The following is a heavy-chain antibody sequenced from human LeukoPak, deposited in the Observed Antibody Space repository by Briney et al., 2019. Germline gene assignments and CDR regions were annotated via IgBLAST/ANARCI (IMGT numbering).Heavy chain of an antibody. CDR3: ARGYTSSWGAY. CDR1: GGSVSSGSYY. V-gene: IGHV4-31*03. J-gene: IGHJ4*02. CDR2: INHSGST. D-gene: IGHD6-13*01. Sequence: PSETLSLTCTVSGGSVSSGSYYWSWIRQPPGKGLEWIGEINHSGSTYYHPSLKSRVTISVDTSKNQFSLKLSSVTAADTAVYYCARGYTSSWGAYWGQGTLVTVSS.